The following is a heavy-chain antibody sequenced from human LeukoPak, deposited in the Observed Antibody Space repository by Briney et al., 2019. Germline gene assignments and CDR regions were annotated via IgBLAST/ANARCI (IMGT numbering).Heavy chain of an antibody. CDR2: INHSGST. J-gene: IGHJ6*03. Sequence: SETLSLTCAVYGGSFSGYYWSWIRQPPGKGLEWIGEINHSGSTNYNPSLKSRVTISVDTSKNQFSLKLSSVTAAGTAVYYCAKVGWKYYYYYMDVWGKGTTVTVSS. CDR3: AKVGWKYYYYYMDV. D-gene: IGHD1-1*01. V-gene: IGHV4-34*01. CDR1: GGSFSGYY.